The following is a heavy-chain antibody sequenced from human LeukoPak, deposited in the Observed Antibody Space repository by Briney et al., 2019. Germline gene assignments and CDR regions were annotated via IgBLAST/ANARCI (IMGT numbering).Heavy chain of an antibody. V-gene: IGHV3-30*04. D-gene: IGHD2-15*01. Sequence: GRSLRLSCAASGFTFSSYAMHWVRQAPGKGLEWVAVISYDGSNNYYADSVKGRFTISRDNSKNTVYLQMNSLRAEDAAVYYCARDRLEYCSGGTCSLPHYWGQGTLVTVSS. CDR1: GFTFSSYA. CDR2: ISYDGSNN. CDR3: ARDRLEYCSGGTCSLPHY. J-gene: IGHJ4*02.